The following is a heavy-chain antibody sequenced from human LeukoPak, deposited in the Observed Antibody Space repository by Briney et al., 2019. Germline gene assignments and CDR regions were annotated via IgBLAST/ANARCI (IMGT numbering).Heavy chain of an antibody. V-gene: IGHV3-21*01. CDR3: ARSSIVGATTTGFDY. J-gene: IGHJ4*02. CDR2: ISSSSIYI. D-gene: IGHD1-26*01. Sequence: ISSSSIYIYYADSVKGRFTISRDNAKNSLYLQMNSLRAEDTAVYYCARSSIVGATTTGFDYWGQGTLVTVSS.